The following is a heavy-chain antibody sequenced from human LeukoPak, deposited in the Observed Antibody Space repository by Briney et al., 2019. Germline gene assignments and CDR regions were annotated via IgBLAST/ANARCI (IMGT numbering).Heavy chain of an antibody. V-gene: IGHV3-48*01. CDR3: ARGRPHGNDY. CDR2: ISTGSSTT. Sequence: GGSLRLSCAASEFAFSTYNMNWVRQAPGKGLEWVSYISTGSSTTYYADSVKGRFTISRDNVENSLYLQMNSLRVEDTAVYYCARGRPHGNDYWGQGTLVTVSS. CDR1: EFAFSTYN. D-gene: IGHD4-23*01. J-gene: IGHJ4*02.